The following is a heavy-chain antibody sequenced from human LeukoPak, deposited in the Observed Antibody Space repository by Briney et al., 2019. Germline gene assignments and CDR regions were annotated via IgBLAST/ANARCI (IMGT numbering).Heavy chain of an antibody. Sequence: SVKVSCKASGGTFSSYAISWVRQAPGQGLEWMGGIIPIFGTANYAQKFQGRVTITADESTSTAYMELSSLRSEDTAVYYCAREFAGFGYCSGGSCYSVAFDIWGQGTMVTVSS. CDR2: IIPIFGTA. J-gene: IGHJ3*02. V-gene: IGHV1-69*13. CDR3: AREFAGFGYCSGGSCYSVAFDI. CDR1: GGTFSSYA. D-gene: IGHD2-15*01.